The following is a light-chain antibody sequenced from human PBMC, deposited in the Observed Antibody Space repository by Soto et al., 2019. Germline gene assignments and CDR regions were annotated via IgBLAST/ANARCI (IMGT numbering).Light chain of an antibody. Sequence: DIQMTQSPSTLSASIGDRVTITCRASQTINNWLAWYQQKPGKAPNLLIYHASNLETGVPSRFSGSAFGTEFTLTISSLQPADFATYYCQHYNSYPWTFGQGTKVEIK. V-gene: IGKV1-5*01. J-gene: IGKJ1*01. CDR1: QTINNW. CDR2: HAS. CDR3: QHYNSYPWT.